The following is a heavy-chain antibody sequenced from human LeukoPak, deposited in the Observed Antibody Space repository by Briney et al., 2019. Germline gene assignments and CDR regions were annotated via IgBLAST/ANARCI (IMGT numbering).Heavy chain of an antibody. V-gene: IGHV3-23*01. CDR2: IGGGDGST. CDR1: GFTFSNYA. Sequence: GGSLRLSCAMSGFTFSNYAMTWVRQAPGKGLEWVSTIGGGDGSTYYADSVKGRFTISRDNSKNTLYLQMNSLRAEDTAVYYCAERTGSYSGYWGQGTLVTVSS. D-gene: IGHD1-26*01. CDR3: AERTGSYSGY. J-gene: IGHJ4*02.